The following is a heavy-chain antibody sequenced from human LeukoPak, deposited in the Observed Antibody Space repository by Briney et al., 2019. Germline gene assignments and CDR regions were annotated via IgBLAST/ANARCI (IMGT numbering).Heavy chain of an antibody. CDR3: ARRFTWSLYYYYYMDV. J-gene: IGHJ6*03. D-gene: IGHD1-1*01. CDR1: GGSFSGYY. Sequence: SETLSLTCAVYGGSFSGYYWSWIRQPPGKGLEWIGEINHSGSTNYNPSLKSRVTISVDTSKNQFSLKLSSVTAADTAVYYCARRFTWSLYYYYYMDVWGKGTTVTISS. V-gene: IGHV4-34*01. CDR2: INHSGST.